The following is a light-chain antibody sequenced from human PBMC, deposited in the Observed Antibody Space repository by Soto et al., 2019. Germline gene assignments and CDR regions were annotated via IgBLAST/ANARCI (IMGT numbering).Light chain of an antibody. Sequence: ALTQPASVSGSPGQSITISCTGTSSDVGGYNYLSWYQQNPGKAPKVMIYEVSNRPSGVSNRFSGSKSGNTASLTISGLQAEDEADYYCSSYTTSGTPVFGGGTKVTVL. CDR3: SSYTTSGTPV. CDR2: EVS. CDR1: SSDVGGYNY. J-gene: IGLJ3*02. V-gene: IGLV2-14*01.